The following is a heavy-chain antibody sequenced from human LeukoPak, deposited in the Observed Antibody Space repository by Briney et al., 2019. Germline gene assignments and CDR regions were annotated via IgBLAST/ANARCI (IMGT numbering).Heavy chain of an antibody. J-gene: IGHJ4*02. CDR2: ISGFGGSK. V-gene: IGHV3-23*01. Sequence: GGSLRLSCAASGFSFSSYAMSWVRQAPGKGLEWASTISGFGGSKYYADSVKGRFPISRDNSKNTLYLQMNSLRAEHTAVYYCAKDPVEGTLVGGIIMTFDYWGQGVLVTVSS. CDR1: GFSFSSYA. CDR3: AKDPVEGTLVGGIIMTFDY. D-gene: IGHD3-10*01.